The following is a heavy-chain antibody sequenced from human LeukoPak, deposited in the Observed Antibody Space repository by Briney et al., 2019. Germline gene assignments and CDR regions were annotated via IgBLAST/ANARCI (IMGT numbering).Heavy chain of an antibody. J-gene: IGHJ4*02. V-gene: IGHV1-69*13. D-gene: IGHD2-8*01. Sequence: ASVKVSCKASGGTFSSYAISWVRQAPGQGLEWMGGIIPIFGTANYAQKFQGRVTITADESTSTAYMEPSSLRSEDTAVYYCAAGEEWSPLDYWGQGTLVTVSS. CDR2: IIPIFGTA. CDR1: GGTFSSYA. CDR3: AAGEEWSPLDY.